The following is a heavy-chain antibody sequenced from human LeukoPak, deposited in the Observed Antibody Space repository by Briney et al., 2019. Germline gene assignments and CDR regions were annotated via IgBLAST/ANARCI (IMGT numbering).Heavy chain of an antibody. Sequence: GESLQISCKGSGYSFTSYWIGWVRRLPGKGLEWMGIIYPGDSDTRYSPSFQGQVTISADKSISTAYLQWSSLKASDTAMYYRARRATNEQWLVQFDYYFDYWGQGTLVTVSS. CDR3: ARRATNEQWLVQFDYYFDY. CDR2: IYPGDSDT. V-gene: IGHV5-51*01. J-gene: IGHJ4*02. D-gene: IGHD6-19*01. CDR1: GYSFTSYW.